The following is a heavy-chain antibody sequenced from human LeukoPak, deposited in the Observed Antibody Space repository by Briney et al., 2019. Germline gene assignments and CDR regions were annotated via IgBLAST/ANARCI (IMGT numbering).Heavy chain of an antibody. Sequence: TLSLTCTVSGGSISSGSYYWSWIRQPAGKGLEWIGRIYTSGSTNYNPSLKSRVTISVDTSKNQFSLKLSSVTAADTAVYYCARGGHYFDYWGQGTLVTVSS. D-gene: IGHD3-16*01. CDR3: ARGGHYFDY. J-gene: IGHJ4*02. V-gene: IGHV4-61*02. CDR1: GGSISSGSYY. CDR2: IYTSGST.